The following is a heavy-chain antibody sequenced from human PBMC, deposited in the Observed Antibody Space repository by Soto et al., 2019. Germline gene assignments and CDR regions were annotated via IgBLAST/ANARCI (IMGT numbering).Heavy chain of an antibody. CDR1: GYTFTSYD. J-gene: IGHJ6*02. Sequence: QVQLVQSGAEVKKPGASVKVSCKASGYTFTSYDINWVRQATGQGLEWMGWMNPNSGNTGYAQKFQGRVTMTRNTSISTAYMGLSSLRSEDTAVYYCARGRELLGYYYYGMDVWGQGTTVTVSS. CDR2: MNPNSGNT. CDR3: ARGRELLGYYYYGMDV. D-gene: IGHD2-21*01. V-gene: IGHV1-8*01.